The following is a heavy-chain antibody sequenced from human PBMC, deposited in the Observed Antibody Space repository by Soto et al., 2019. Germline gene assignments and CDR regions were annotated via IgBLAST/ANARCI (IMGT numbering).Heavy chain of an antibody. V-gene: IGHV1-2*02. D-gene: IGHD2-8*01. Sequence: ASVKVACKASGYAFTGYYMHWVRQAPGQGLEWMGWINPNSGGTNYAQKFQGRVTMTRDTSISTAYMELSRLRSDDTAVYYCARDIMLYAILGPSFPDSWGQGTLVTVSS. CDR3: ARDIMLYAILGPSFPDS. J-gene: IGHJ5*01. CDR2: INPNSGGT. CDR1: GYAFTGYY.